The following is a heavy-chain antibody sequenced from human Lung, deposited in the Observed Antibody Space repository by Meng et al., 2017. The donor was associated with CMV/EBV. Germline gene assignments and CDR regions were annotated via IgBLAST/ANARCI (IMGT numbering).Heavy chain of an antibody. J-gene: IGHJ6*02. CDR3: ARDSITIFGVVTKNDYYYYGMDV. CDR2: IIPILGTA. V-gene: IGHV1-69*10. CDR1: GGTFSSYA. Sequence: SVKVSCKASGGTFSSYAISWVRQAPGQGLEWMGGIIPILGTANYAQKFQGRVTITADKSTSTAYMELSSLRSEDTAVYYCARDSITIFGVVTKNDYYYYGMDVWGQGTXDTVSS. D-gene: IGHD3-3*01.